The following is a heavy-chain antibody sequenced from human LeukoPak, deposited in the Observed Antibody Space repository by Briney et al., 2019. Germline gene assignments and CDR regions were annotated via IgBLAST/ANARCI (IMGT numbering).Heavy chain of an antibody. CDR2: FSSIGANI. D-gene: IGHD3-10*01. Sequence: PGGSLRLSCAASGFNLSGSGMYWVRQAPGKGLEYVSRFSSIGANIYFATSVKGRFSSSRDNSKNTLHLQMGTLRTDDTAVYYCARRSHSVLTHSWFDPWGQGTLVTVSS. CDR1: GFNLSGSG. CDR3: ARRSHSVLTHSWFDP. J-gene: IGHJ5*02. V-gene: IGHV3-64*01.